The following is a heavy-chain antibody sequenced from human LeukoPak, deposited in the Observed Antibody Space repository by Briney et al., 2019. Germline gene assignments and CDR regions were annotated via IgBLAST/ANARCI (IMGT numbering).Heavy chain of an antibody. V-gene: IGHV3-7*01. J-gene: IGHJ5*02. D-gene: IGHD3-22*01. Sequence: GGSLRLSCAASGFTFSSYWMSWGRQTPGKGLEWVANIKQDGSEKYYVDSVKGRFTISRDNAKNSLYLQMNSLRAEDTAVYYCARDISATMIAGGWFDPWGQGTLVTVSS. CDR3: ARDISATMIAGGWFDP. CDR1: GFTFSSYW. CDR2: IKQDGSEK.